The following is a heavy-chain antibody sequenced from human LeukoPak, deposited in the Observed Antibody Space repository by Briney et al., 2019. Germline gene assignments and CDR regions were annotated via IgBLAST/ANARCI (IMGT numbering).Heavy chain of an antibody. V-gene: IGHV1-3*01. D-gene: IGHD3-10*01. J-gene: IGHJ6*04. CDR3: ARGLLWFGELWGWGMEV. Sequence: ASVKVSCKASGYTSTSYAMHCVRQAPGQRLECMGWINSLNGNTKYSQKFQGRVTITRDTYARTAHTELSSLRSEDTAVYYCARGLLWFGELWGWGMEVWGKETTVTVSS. CDR1: GYTSTSYA. CDR2: INSLNGNT.